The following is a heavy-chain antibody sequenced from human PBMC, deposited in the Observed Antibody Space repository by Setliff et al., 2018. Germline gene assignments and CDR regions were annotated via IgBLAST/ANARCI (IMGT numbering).Heavy chain of an antibody. CDR1: GDSIYNHF. Sequence: SETLSLTCTVSGDSIYNHFWSWVRQPPGKGLEWIGYIYSTGSTNYNPSLKSRVAISIDTSKNQFSLKVNSVTAADTAIYYCARAPPNRYSGSYEYFYMDVWGKGTTVTV. CDR2: IYSTGST. CDR3: ARAPPNRYSGSYEYFYMDV. J-gene: IGHJ6*03. D-gene: IGHD1-26*01. V-gene: IGHV4-4*08.